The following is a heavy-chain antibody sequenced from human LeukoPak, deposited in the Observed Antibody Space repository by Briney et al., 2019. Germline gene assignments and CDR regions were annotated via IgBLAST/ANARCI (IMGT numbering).Heavy chain of an antibody. Sequence: ASVKVSCKASGYTFTGYYMHWVRQAPGQGLEWMGWINPNSGGTNYAQKFQGRVTMPRDTSISTAYMELSRLRSDDTAVYYCARDRYCTNGVCNNFDYWGQGTLVTVSS. J-gene: IGHJ4*02. CDR1: GYTFTGYY. CDR3: ARDRYCTNGVCNNFDY. V-gene: IGHV1-2*02. CDR2: INPNSGGT. D-gene: IGHD2-8*01.